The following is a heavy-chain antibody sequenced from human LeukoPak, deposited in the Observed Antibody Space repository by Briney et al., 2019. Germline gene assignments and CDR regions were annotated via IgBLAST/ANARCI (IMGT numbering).Heavy chain of an antibody. CDR2: IYSSGST. D-gene: IGHD3-10*01. J-gene: IGHJ4*02. CDR1: GGSISGHY. V-gene: IGHV4-4*07. Sequence: PSETLSLTCTVSGGSISGHYWTWIRQPAGRGLEWIGRIYSSGSTYYNPSLKSRVTISVDTSKNQFSLKLSSVTAADTAVYYCAREPRMVRGVMEDYWGQGTLVTVSS. CDR3: AREPRMVRGVMEDY.